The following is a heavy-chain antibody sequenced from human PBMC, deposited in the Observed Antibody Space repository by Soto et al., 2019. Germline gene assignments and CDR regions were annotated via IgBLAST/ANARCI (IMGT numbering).Heavy chain of an antibody. Sequence: QLQLQESGPRLVKSSETLSLTCSVPGGSITRSSHYWGWIRQPPGKGLEWIGTIYFTEGTYYNPSLKSRVAISVHASSNHLSLKLRSVTAADTAVYDCTSPHCHGGTCDFTYWGQGALVTVAA. CDR3: TSPHCHGGTCDFTY. V-gene: IGHV4-39*02. D-gene: IGHD2-15*01. CDR1: GGSITRSSHY. CDR2: IYFTEGT. J-gene: IGHJ4*02.